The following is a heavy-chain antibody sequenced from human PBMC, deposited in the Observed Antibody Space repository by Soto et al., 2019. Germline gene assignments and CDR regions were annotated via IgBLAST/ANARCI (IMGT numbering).Heavy chain of an antibody. CDR2: ISYDGSNK. CDR1: GFTFSSYG. D-gene: IGHD1-1*01. V-gene: IGHV3-30*03. J-gene: IGHJ3*02. CDR3: ARGERHDAFDI. Sequence: GGSLSLSCAASGFTFSSYGMHWVRQAPGKGLEWVAVISYDGSNKYYADSVKGRFTISRDNSKNTLYLQMNSLRAEDTAVYYCARGERHDAFDIWGQGTMVTVSS.